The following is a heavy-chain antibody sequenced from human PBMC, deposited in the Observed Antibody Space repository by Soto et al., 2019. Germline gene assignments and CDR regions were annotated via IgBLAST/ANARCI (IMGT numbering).Heavy chain of an antibody. CDR2: IIPLFRTP. CDR3: ARDNDRLQLGGNYYYILDV. CDR1: GGTFSSSA. D-gene: IGHD4-4*01. J-gene: IGHJ6*02. Sequence: QVQLVQSGAEMKERGSSLKVSCKTSGGTFSSSAISWLRQAPGQGLEWMGGIIPLFRTPDYAQKFQGIVTIAADESTSTAYMELSSLRSEDTAVYYCARDNDRLQLGGNYYYILDVWGQGTTITVSS. V-gene: IGHV1-69*12.